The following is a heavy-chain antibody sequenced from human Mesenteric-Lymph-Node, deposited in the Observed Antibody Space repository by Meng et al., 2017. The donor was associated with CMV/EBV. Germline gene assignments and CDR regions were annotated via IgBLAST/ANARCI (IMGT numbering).Heavy chain of an antibody. CDR1: GGSFSGYY. J-gene: IGHJ5*02. Sequence: SETLSLTCAVYGGSFSGYYWSWIRQPPGKGLEWIGEINHSGSTNYNPSLKSRVTISVDTSKNQFSLKLSSVTAADTAVYYCARDGPYYYDSSGFPPAFDPWGQGTLVTVSS. CDR2: INHSGST. CDR3: ARDGPYYYDSSGFPPAFDP. V-gene: IGHV4-34*01. D-gene: IGHD3-22*01.